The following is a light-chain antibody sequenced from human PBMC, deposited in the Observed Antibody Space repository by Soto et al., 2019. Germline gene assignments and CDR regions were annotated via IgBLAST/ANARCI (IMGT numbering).Light chain of an antibody. J-gene: IGKJ2*01. Sequence: EIVLTQSPGTLSLPPGGRATLSCRASQSVSATYLAWYQQRPGRAPRLLIYGASTRAPGIPDRFSGSGSGTDFTLTISMLQPEDFAVYYCQHYASSPMYTFGQGTKLENK. CDR3: QHYASSPMYT. CDR1: QSVSATY. CDR2: GAS. V-gene: IGKV3-20*01.